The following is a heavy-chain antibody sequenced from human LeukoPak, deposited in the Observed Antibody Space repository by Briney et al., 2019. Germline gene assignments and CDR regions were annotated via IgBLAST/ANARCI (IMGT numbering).Heavy chain of an antibody. CDR1: GYTFTGYY. V-gene: IGHV1-2*02. CDR3: VERYFDWLFSDDY. CDR2: INPNSGGT. Sequence: ASVKVSCKASGYTFTGYYMHWVRQAPGQGLEGMGWINPNSGGTNYAQNFQCRVTMTRDTSISTAYMELSRLRSDDTAVYYCVERYFDWLFSDDYWGQGTLVTVSS. J-gene: IGHJ4*02. D-gene: IGHD3-9*01.